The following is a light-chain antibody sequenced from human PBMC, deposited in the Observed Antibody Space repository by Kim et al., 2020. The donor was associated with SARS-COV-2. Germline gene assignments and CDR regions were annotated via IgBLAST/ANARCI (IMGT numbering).Light chain of an antibody. CDR1: KLGDKY. V-gene: IGLV3-1*01. Sequence: SVSPGQTASITCSGDKLGDKYACWYQQKPGQSPVLVIYQDNKRTSGIPERFSGSNSGNTATLTISGTQAMDEADYYCQAWDSSTVVFGGGTQLTVL. CDR3: QAWDSSTVV. CDR2: QDN. J-gene: IGLJ2*01.